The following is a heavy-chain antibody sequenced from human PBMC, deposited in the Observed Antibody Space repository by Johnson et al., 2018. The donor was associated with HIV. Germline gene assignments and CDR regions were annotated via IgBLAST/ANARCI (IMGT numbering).Heavy chain of an antibody. V-gene: IGHV3-11*01. D-gene: IGHD2-2*01. CDR3: ARRCSSSSCSHGAFDI. CDR1: GFTFTDYY. Sequence: QVQLVESGGGLVTPGGSLRLSCAASGFTFTDYYMSWIRQAPGKGLEWVSYISSSGSTIFYADSVKGRFTISRDNAKNSLYLQMNSLRAEDTAVYYCARRCSSSSCSHGAFDIWGQGTVVTVSS. CDR2: ISSSGSTI. J-gene: IGHJ3*02.